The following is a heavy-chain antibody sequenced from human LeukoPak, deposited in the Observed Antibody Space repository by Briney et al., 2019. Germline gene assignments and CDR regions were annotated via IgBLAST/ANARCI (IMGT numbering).Heavy chain of an antibody. CDR1: GYSFTSYW. Sequence: GESLKISCRVSGYSFTSYWIGWVRQMPGKGLEWMGIIYPADSDTTYSPSFQGQATISVDKSISTAYLQWSSLKASDTAMYYCARQGSSSWTHIGHYWGQGTLVTVSS. CDR2: IYPADSDT. D-gene: IGHD6-13*01. CDR3: ARQGSSSWTHIGHY. V-gene: IGHV5-51*01. J-gene: IGHJ4*02.